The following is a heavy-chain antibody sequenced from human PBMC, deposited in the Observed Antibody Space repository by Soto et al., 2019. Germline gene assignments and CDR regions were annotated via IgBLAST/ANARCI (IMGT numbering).Heavy chain of an antibody. V-gene: IGHV4-39*02. J-gene: IGHJ5*02. D-gene: IGHD6-6*01. CDR1: GGSISSKSYS. CDR3: ARERPHGAMLAP. CDR2: FYYSENT. Sequence: PSETLSLTCSVSGGSISSKSYSWGWIRQPPGKGLEWIGTFYYSENTYYNPSLKSRVTISVDTSKNQFSLKLSSVTAADTAVYYCARERPHGAMLAPWAQGTLVTVSS.